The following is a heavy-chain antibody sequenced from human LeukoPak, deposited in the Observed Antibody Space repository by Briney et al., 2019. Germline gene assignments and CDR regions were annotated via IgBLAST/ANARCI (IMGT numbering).Heavy chain of an antibody. CDR2: IKQDGSEK. Sequence: PGGSLRLSCAASGFTFSSYWMSWVRQAPGKGLEWVANIKQDGSEKYYVDSVKGRFTISRDNAKNSLYLQINSLRAEDTAVYYCARDRIWDFWSGYYYNWFDPWGQGTLVTVSS. V-gene: IGHV3-7*01. J-gene: IGHJ5*02. D-gene: IGHD3-3*01. CDR3: ARDRIWDFWSGYYYNWFDP. CDR1: GFTFSSYW.